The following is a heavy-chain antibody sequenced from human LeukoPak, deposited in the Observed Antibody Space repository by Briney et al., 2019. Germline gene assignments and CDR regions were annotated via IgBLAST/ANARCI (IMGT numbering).Heavy chain of an antibody. D-gene: IGHD5-24*01. CDR3: AKEARVESSTWYFDY. Sequence: PGGSLRLSCAASGFTFSSYAMSWVRQAPGKGLEWVAALSGDADATYYADPVKGRFIISRDNSKNTLYLQMSSLRAEDAAVYYCAKEARVESSTWYFDYWGPGTLVTVSS. J-gene: IGHJ4*02. CDR2: LSGDADAT. V-gene: IGHV3-23*01. CDR1: GFTFSSYA.